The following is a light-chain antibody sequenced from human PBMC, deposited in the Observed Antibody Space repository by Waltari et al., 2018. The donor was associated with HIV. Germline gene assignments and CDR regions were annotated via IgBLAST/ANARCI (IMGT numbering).Light chain of an antibody. Sequence: EIVLTQSPATLSLSPGERATPSCRASQSVGSILAWYQQKPGQAPRLLMYDVSKRATDIPARFSGSGSGTDFTLTISSVEPEDFAVYYCQQRSNRPRGYSFGQGTKVE. CDR3: QQRSNRPRGYS. J-gene: IGKJ2*03. V-gene: IGKV3-11*01. CDR2: DVS. CDR1: QSVGSI.